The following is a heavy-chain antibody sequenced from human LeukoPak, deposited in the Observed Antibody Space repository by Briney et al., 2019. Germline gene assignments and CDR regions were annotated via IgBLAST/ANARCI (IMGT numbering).Heavy chain of an antibody. V-gene: IGHV3-23*01. CDR2: ISGSGGNT. D-gene: IGHD3-22*01. CDR3: ATAPEGYYDSSGLLYGIFDY. Sequence: GETLRLSCAASGFTFSSHGMNWVRQTPGKGLEWVSGISGSGGNTYYADSVKGRFTISRDNSKNTLYLQMNSLRAEDTAVYYCATAPEGYYDSSGLLYGIFDYWGQGTLVTVSS. J-gene: IGHJ4*02. CDR1: GFTFSSHG.